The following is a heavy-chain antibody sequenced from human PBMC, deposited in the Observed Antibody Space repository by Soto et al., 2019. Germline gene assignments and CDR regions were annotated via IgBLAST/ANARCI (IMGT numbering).Heavy chain of an antibody. D-gene: IGHD2-21*01. CDR1: GDSISSGPYY. J-gene: IGHJ6*01. Sequence: QVQLQESGPGLVKPSQTLSLTCSVSGDSISSGPYYWTWIRQHPGKGLEWIGNTFYTGTTNYNPSLKSRISISVDTSKNQFSLKLASVTAADTAIYYCARDRVRRDNKPYGMDVW. CDR2: TFYTGTT. V-gene: IGHV4-31*03. CDR3: ARDRVRRDNKPYGMDV.